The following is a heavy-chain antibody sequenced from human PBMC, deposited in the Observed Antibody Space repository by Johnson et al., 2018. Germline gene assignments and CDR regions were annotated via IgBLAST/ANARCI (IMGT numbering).Heavy chain of an antibody. V-gene: IGHV3-49*03. CDR1: GFSFGDYA. CDR3: TRGLDTSIGPNAFDI. D-gene: IGHD5-18*01. Sequence: VQLVQSGGGLVQPGRSXRLSCTTSGFSFGDYAMSWFRQATGKGLEWVCFIRSKAYGGTRECAESVKGRFTISRDNSKIIVYLQMNSLKTEDTALYYCTRGLDTSIGPNAFDICGQGTMVTLSS. CDR2: IRSKAYGGTR. J-gene: IGHJ3*02.